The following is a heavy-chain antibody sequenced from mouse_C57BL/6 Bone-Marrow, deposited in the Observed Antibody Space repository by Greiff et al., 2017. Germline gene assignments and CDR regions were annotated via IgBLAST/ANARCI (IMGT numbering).Heavy chain of an antibody. D-gene: IGHD2-3*01. CDR3: ARRGSDGYFLFAY. CDR2: IYPSDSET. V-gene: IGHV1-61*01. CDR1: GYTFTSYW. Sequence: QVQLQQPGAELVRPGSSVKLSCKASGYTFTSYWMDWVKQRPGQGLEWIGNIYPSDSETHYNQKFKDKATLTVDKSSSTAYMQLSSRTSEDSAVYYRARRGSDGYFLFAYWGQGTLVTVSA. J-gene: IGHJ3*01.